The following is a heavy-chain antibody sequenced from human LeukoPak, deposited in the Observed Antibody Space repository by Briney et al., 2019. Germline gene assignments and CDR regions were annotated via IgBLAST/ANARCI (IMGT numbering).Heavy chain of an antibody. CDR1: GFTFTTYA. Sequence: GGSLRLSCAASGFTFTTYAMHWMRQAPGQRLEWMGWINAGNGNTKYSQKFQGRVTITRDTSASTAYMELSSLRSEDTAVYYCARDFWEDRMVRGSGRPKTNWFDPWGQGTLVTVSS. J-gene: IGHJ5*02. D-gene: IGHD3-10*01. CDR3: ARDFWEDRMVRGSGRPKTNWFDP. V-gene: IGHV1-3*01. CDR2: INAGNGNT.